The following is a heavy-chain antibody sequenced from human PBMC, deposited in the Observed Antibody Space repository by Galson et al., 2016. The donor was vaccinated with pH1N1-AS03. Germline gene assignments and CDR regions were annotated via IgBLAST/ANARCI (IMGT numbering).Heavy chain of an antibody. CDR2: LSSLGTA. V-gene: IGHV4-61*02. Sequence: TLSLTCSVSGDSISSSNYFWSWIRQPAGKGREWIGRLSSLGTANYNPSLESRVSISVDASKNQFSLKLNSMTAADTAVYYCARDELWGRHDYLFHYWGQGALVTVSS. CDR3: ARDELWGRHDYLFHY. D-gene: IGHD3-16*01. CDR1: GDSISSSNYF. J-gene: IGHJ4*02.